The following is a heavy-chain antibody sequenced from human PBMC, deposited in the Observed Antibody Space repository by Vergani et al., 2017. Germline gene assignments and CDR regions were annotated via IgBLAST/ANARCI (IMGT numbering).Heavy chain of an antibody. V-gene: IGHV3-33*01. CDR3: VRGRYGGTSPYNGRLLEC. D-gene: IGHD1-1*01. J-gene: IGHJ4*02. Sequence: QVQLVESGGGVVQPGRSLRLSCVMSGFTVTNYAIFWVRQAPGKGLEWVSVIWHDGGNKHFADSVAGRFAISRDDSKKTVYLEMTNLRAEDAALYYCVRGRYGGTSPYNGRLLECWGQGTQVTVSS. CDR2: IWHDGGNK. CDR1: GFTVTNYA.